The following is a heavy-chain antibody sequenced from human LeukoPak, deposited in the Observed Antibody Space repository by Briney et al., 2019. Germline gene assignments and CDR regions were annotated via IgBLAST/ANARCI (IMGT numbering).Heavy chain of an antibody. V-gene: IGHV3-11*01. Sequence: GGSLRLSCAASGFTFSDYYMSWIRQAPGKGLEWVSYISSSGSTIYYADSVKGRFTISRDNSKNTLYLQMNSLRAEDTAVYYCAKEGDYGGYFDYWGQGTLVTVSS. CDR2: ISSSGSTI. CDR3: AKEGDYGGYFDY. D-gene: IGHD4-23*01. J-gene: IGHJ4*02. CDR1: GFTFSDYY.